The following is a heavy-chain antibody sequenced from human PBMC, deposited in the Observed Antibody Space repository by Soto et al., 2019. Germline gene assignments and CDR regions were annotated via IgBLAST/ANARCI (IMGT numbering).Heavy chain of an antibody. Sequence: PGGSLRLSCAASGFTFDDYTMHWVRQAPGKGLEWVSLISWDGGSTYYADSVKGRFTISRDNSKNSLYLQMNSLRTEDTALYYCAKGVTIFGRHYYGMDVWGQGTTVTVSS. CDR2: ISWDGGST. CDR1: GFTFDDYT. V-gene: IGHV3-43*01. D-gene: IGHD3-3*01. CDR3: AKGVTIFGRHYYGMDV. J-gene: IGHJ6*02.